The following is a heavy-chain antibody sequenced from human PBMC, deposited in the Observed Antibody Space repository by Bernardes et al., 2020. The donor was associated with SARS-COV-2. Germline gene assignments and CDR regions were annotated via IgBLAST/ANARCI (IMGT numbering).Heavy chain of an antibody. CDR2: INPNSGGT. J-gene: IGHJ4*02. V-gene: IGHV1-2*02. CDR3: ARVSEGYCSSTSCSHFDY. Sequence: ASVKVSCKASGYTFTGYYMHWVRQAPGQGLEWMGWINPNSGGTNYAQKFQGRVTMTRDTSISTAYMELSRLRSDDTAVYYCARVSEGYCSSTSCSHFDYWGQGTLVTVSS. CDR1: GYTFTGYY. D-gene: IGHD2-2*01.